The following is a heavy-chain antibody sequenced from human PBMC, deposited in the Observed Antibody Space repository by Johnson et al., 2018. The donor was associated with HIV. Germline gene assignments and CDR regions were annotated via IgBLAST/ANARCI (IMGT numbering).Heavy chain of an antibody. V-gene: IGHV3-30-3*01. CDR3: ARDTYSSDACDI. D-gene: IGHD4-11*01. CDR1: GFTFSSYP. J-gene: IGHJ3*02. CDR2: ISYDGSNK. Sequence: QVQLVESGGGVVQPGRSLRLSCVVSGFTFSSYPMHWVRQAPGKGLEWVAIISYDGSNKYYADSVKGRFTISRDNAKNSLYLQMNSLRAEDTALYYCARDTYSSDACDIWGQGTMVTVSS.